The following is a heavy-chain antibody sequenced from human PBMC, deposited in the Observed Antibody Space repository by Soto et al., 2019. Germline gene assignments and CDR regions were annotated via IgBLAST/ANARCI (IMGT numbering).Heavy chain of an antibody. Sequence: ASVKVSCKASGYTFTSYDINWVRQATGQGLELMGWMNPNSGNTDYAQKFQGRVTMTRNTSISTAYMELSSLRSEDTAVYYCARPHDYVWGSYRTIQSYGMDVWGQGTTVTV. D-gene: IGHD3-16*02. CDR2: MNPNSGNT. V-gene: IGHV1-8*01. CDR1: GYTFTSYD. J-gene: IGHJ6*02. CDR3: ARPHDYVWGSYRTIQSYGMDV.